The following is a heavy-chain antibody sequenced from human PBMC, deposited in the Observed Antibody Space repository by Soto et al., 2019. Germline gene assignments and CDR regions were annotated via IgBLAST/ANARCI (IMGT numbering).Heavy chain of an antibody. CDR1: GFTFDTYG. D-gene: IGHD1-1*01. CDR2: ISYEGSNT. CDR3: ARVTPGNNLYYFSGLDF. J-gene: IGHJ6*02. Sequence: GGSLRLSCVASGFTFDTYGIHWVRQAPGKGLQWVALISYEGSNTYYADSVRGRFTISRYNSKNTLYLQMNTLRPEDTGLYYCARVTPGNNLYYFSGLDFWGQGTSVTVSS. V-gene: IGHV3-30-3*01.